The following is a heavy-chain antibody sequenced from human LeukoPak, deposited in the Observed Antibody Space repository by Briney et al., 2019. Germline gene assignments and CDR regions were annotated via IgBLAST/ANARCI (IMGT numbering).Heavy chain of an antibody. Sequence: GGSLRLSCAASGFTFSSYAMSWVRQAPGKGLEWVSAISGSGGSTYYADSVKGRFTISRDNSKNTLYLQMNSLRAEDTAVYYCAKDNYDFWSGLGYMDVWGKGTTVTVSS. V-gene: IGHV3-23*01. J-gene: IGHJ6*03. CDR2: ISGSGGST. D-gene: IGHD3-3*01. CDR3: AKDNYDFWSGLGYMDV. CDR1: GFTFSSYA.